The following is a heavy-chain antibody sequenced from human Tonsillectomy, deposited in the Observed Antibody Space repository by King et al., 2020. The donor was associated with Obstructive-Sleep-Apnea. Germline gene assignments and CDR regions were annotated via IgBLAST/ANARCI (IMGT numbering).Heavy chain of an antibody. CDR1: GFIFGDYA. CDR2: IRDNTYGATT. J-gene: IGHJ4*02. Sequence: VQLVESGGGLVQPGRSLRLSCTTSGFIFGDYAMTWFRQAPGKGLEWVGFIRDNTYGATTDYSASVKGRFTISRDDSNGIAFLQMNSLKTEDTAMYFCSRGATPADYWGQGTLVTVSS. V-gene: IGHV3-49*03. CDR3: SRGATPADY.